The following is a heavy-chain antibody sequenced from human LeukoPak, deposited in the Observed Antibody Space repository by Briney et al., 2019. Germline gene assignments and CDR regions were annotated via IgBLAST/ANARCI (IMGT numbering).Heavy chain of an antibody. D-gene: IGHD3-3*01. V-gene: IGHV3-30*04. CDR2: ISYDGSNK. J-gene: IGHJ4*02. Sequence: GGSLRLSCAASGFTFSNYALHWVRQAPGKGLEWVAVISYDGSNKFYADSVKVRFTISRDNSKNTLYLQMNSLRAEDTAVYYCAREYYDFWSGGQATVVYWGQGTLVTVSS. CDR1: GFTFSNYA. CDR3: AREYYDFWSGGQATVVY.